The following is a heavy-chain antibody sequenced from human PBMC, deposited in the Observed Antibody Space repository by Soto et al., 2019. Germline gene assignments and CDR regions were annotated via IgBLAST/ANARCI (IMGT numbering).Heavy chain of an antibody. CDR3: ARDIGEWFGESGYGMDV. J-gene: IGHJ6*02. D-gene: IGHD3-10*01. CDR2: ISSSSSTI. V-gene: IGHV3-48*02. Sequence: GGSLRLSCAASGFTFSSYSMNWVRQAPGKGLEWVSYISSSSSTIYYADSVKGRFTISRDNAKNSLYLQMNSLGDEDTAVYYCARDIGEWFGESGYGMDVWGQGTTVTVSS. CDR1: GFTFSSYS.